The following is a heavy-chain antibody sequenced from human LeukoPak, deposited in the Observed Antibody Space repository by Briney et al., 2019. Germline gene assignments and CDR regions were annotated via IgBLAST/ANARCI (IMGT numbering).Heavy chain of an antibody. V-gene: IGHV3-33*03. Sequence: HPGGSLRLSCAASRFTFSSYGMHWVRQAPGKGLEWVAAIWYDGSNKYYADSVKGRFTISRDKSKNTLYLQMNSLRVEDTAVYYCAKGWVGFDYWGQGTLVTVSS. CDR1: RFTFSSYG. CDR3: AKGWVGFDY. D-gene: IGHD2-15*01. J-gene: IGHJ4*02. CDR2: IWYDGSNK.